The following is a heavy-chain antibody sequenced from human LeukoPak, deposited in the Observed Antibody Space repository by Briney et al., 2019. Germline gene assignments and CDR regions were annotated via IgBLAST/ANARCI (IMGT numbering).Heavy chain of an antibody. D-gene: IGHD3-22*01. Sequence: GASVKVSCKASGGTFSSYAISWVRQAPGQGLEWMGWISAYNGNTNYAQKLQGRVTMTTDTSTSTAYMELRSLRSDDTAVYYCARVLVMDTAMERDYYDSSGYTLADYWGQGTLVTVSP. CDR2: ISAYNGNT. CDR3: ARVLVMDTAMERDYYDSSGYTLADY. CDR1: GGTFSSYA. V-gene: IGHV1-18*01. J-gene: IGHJ4*02.